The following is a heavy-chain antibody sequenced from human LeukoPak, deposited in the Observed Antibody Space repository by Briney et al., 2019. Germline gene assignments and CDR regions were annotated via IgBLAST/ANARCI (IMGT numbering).Heavy chain of an antibody. CDR2: INHSGST. J-gene: IGHJ6*02. Sequence: PSETLSLTCAVSGGSISSGGYSWSWIRQPPGKGLEWIGEINHSGSTNYNPSLKSRVTISVDTSKNQFSLKLSSVTAADTAVYYCARQVGIAARPGYYYGMDVWGQGTTVTVSS. V-gene: IGHV4-30-2*01. CDR1: GGSISSGGYS. CDR3: ARQVGIAARPGYYYGMDV. D-gene: IGHD6-6*01.